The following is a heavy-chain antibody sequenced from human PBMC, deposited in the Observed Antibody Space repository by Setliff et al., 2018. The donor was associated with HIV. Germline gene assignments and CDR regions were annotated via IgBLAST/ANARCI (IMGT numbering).Heavy chain of an antibody. J-gene: IGHJ4*02. V-gene: IGHV4-31*03. CDR3: ARVALAGMSARPFYCDY. Sequence: PSETLSLTCTVSGGTVNSGGYYWSWIRQHPGKGLEWIGFIYHRGNTHYNSSLKSRLTISVDTSKNQFSLKLNSVTAADTAVYFCARVALAGMSARPFYCDYWGQGTLVTV. CDR2: IYHRGNT. CDR1: GGTVNSGGYY. D-gene: IGHD6-6*01.